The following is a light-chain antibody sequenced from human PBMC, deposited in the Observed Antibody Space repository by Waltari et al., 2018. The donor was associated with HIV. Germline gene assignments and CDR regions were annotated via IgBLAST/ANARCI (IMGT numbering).Light chain of an antibody. V-gene: IGLV1-47*01. CDR3: AAWDDSLSGWV. CDR1: SPNLGSNY. CDR2: RNN. J-gene: IGLJ3*02. Sequence: QSVLTQPPSASGTPGQRVTISCSGSSPNLGSNYVSWYQQLPGTTPKLLIYRNNQRPSGVPDRFSGSKSGTSASLAISGLRSEDEADYYCAAWDDSLSGWVFGGGTKLTVL.